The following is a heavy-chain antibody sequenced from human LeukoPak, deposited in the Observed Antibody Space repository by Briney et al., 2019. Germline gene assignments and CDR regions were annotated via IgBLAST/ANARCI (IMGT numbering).Heavy chain of an antibody. CDR2: IKQDGSEK. D-gene: IGHD3-10*01. J-gene: IGHJ4*02. CDR3: AREVLWFGELLAPFGY. CDR1: GFSFSTYW. Sequence: GGSLRLSCTGSGFSFSTYWMIWVRQAPGKGLEWVASIKQDGSEKYYVDSVKGRFTIARDNHKNSLYLQMNSLRAEDTAVYYCAREVLWFGELLAPFGYWGQGTLVTVSS. V-gene: IGHV3-7*03.